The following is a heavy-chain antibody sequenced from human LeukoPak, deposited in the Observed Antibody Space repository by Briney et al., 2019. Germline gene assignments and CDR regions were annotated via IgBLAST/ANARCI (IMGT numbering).Heavy chain of an antibody. CDR3: ARERDHGYSYGLVLDS. D-gene: IGHD5-18*01. Sequence: SETLSLTCTVSGGSMNTYYWTWLRQPAGKRLEWLGRMYHSGTTNYNSPLYNPSLSSRFTMSVDGAKNQFSLRLKSVTTADTAIYFCARERDHGYSYGLVLDSWGQGSLVTVSS. CDR1: GGSMNTYY. V-gene: IGHV4-4*07. J-gene: IGHJ4*02. CDR2: MYHSGTT.